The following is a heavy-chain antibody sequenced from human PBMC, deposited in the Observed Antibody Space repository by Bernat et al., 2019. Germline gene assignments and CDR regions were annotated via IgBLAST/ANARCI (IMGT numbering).Heavy chain of an antibody. CDR3: AKDRGTTVVTPWFDP. CDR1: GFTFSSYS. V-gene: IGHV3-21*01. Sequence: EVQLVESGGGLVKPGGSLRLSCVASGFTFSSYSMNWVRQAPGKGLEWVSSISSSSSYIYYADSVKGRFTISRDNSKNTLYLQMNSLRAEDTAVYYCAKDRGTTVVTPWFDPWGQGTLVTVSS. J-gene: IGHJ5*02. D-gene: IGHD4-23*01. CDR2: ISSSSSYI.